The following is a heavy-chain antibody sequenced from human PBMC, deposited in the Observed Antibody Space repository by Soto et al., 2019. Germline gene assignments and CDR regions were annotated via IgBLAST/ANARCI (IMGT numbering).Heavy chain of an antibody. CDR1: GYTFTNYD. Sequence: QVQLVQSGAEVKKPGASVKVSCKTSGYTFTNYDINWVRQATGQGLEWLGWMNPNSGDTGYAQKFKGSLTMTRNTAISTAYMELSSLKSEDTAVYYCARNRRETGDFDYWGQGTLVTVSS. CDR2: MNPNSGDT. V-gene: IGHV1-8*01. J-gene: IGHJ4*02. CDR3: ARNRRETGDFDY. D-gene: IGHD7-27*01.